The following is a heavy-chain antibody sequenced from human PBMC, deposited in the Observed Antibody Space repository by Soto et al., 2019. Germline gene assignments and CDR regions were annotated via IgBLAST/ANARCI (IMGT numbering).Heavy chain of an antibody. Sequence: QVQLQESGPGLVKPSQTLSLTCTVSGGSLSSGGYYWSWIRQYPGKGLEWIGYFFYSGTTNYNPSQKSRVTISADMPKDHYYLKLSSVTAADTAVYYCAIVTMVRGVINWGQGTLVTVSS. V-gene: IGHV4-31*03. D-gene: IGHD3-10*01. CDR1: GGSLSSGGYY. CDR2: FFYSGTT. CDR3: AIVTMVRGVIN. J-gene: IGHJ4*02.